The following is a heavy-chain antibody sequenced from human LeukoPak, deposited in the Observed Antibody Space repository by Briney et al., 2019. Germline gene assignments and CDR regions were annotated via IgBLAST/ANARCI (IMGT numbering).Heavy chain of an antibody. V-gene: IGHV4-59*12. CDR2: IYYSGST. Sequence: PSEALSLTCTVSGGSISSYYWSWIRHPPGKGLEWIGYIYYSGSTNYNPSLKSRVTISVDTSKNQFSLKLSSVTAADTAVYYCARGWGGYWYFDYWGQGTLVTVSS. J-gene: IGHJ4*02. CDR1: GGSISSYY. CDR3: ARGWGGYWYFDY. D-gene: IGHD2-8*02.